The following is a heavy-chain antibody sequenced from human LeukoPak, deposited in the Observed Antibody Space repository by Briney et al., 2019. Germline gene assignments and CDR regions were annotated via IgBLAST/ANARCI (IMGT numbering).Heavy chain of an antibody. Sequence: PSETLSLTCTVSGDSISRYYWSWIRQPAGKGLEWIGRIYNGGIITYNPSLKSRVTMSIDTSNNQFSLRLRFVTAADTAVYYCARGGTKYTTVTKALGVWGQGTLVTVSS. V-gene: IGHV4-4*07. D-gene: IGHD4-17*01. CDR2: IYNGGII. CDR3: ARGGTKYTTVTKALGV. CDR1: GDSISRYY. J-gene: IGHJ4*02.